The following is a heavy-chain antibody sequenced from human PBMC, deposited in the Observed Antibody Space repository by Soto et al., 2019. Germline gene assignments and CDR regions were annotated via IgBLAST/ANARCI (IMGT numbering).Heavy chain of an antibody. CDR1: GGSVRSGTYY. V-gene: IGHV4-61*01. D-gene: IGHD5-12*01. J-gene: IGHJ6*02. CDR2: IYYSGST. CDR3: ARARYSGYNSHSPVDYYGMDV. Sequence: QVQLQESGPGLVKPSETLSLTCTVSGGSVRSGTYYWSWIRQPPGKGLEWIGYIYYSGSTNYNPSLVSRVTISLDTPQNQFSLKLNSVTAADTAVYYCARARYSGYNSHSPVDYYGMDVWGQGTTVTVSS.